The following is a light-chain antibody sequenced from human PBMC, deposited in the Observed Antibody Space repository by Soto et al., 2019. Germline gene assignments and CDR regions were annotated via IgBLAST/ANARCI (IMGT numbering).Light chain of an antibody. Sequence: QSVLTQSPSASASLGASVKLTCTLSSGHSIYAIAWHQQQPEKGPRYLMKLNSDGSHLKGDGIPDRFSGSSSGADRYLTISSLQSEDEADYYCQTWGTGIQVFGGGTKLTVL. CDR1: SGHSIYA. J-gene: IGLJ3*02. CDR2: LNSDGSH. CDR3: QTWGTGIQV. V-gene: IGLV4-69*01.